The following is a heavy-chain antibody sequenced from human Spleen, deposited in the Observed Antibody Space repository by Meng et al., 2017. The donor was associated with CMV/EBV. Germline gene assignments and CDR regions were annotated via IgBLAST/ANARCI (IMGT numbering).Heavy chain of an antibody. CDR2: IYYTGST. CDR3: AKMDRYDFWMDV. V-gene: IGHV4-59*01. J-gene: IGHJ6*02. D-gene: IGHD3-3*01. CDR1: GGSISSYY. Sequence: SETLSLTCSVSGGSISSYYWYWIRHPPGKGLEWIGYIYYTGSTSYNPSLKSRIAISVDTSKNHFSLRLRSVTAADTAVYYCAKMDRYDFWMDVWGQGTTVTVSS.